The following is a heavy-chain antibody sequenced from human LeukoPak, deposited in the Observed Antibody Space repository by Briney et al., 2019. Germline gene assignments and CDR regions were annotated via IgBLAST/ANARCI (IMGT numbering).Heavy chain of an antibody. Sequence: PSETLSLTCTVSGDSINAYYWGWIRQPPGKGLEWIGYIYFSGTTKYNPSLESRVTISVDTSKNQFSLKLSSVTAADTAVYYCARRRAEGGSYGHYNWFDPWGQGILVTVSS. J-gene: IGHJ5*02. D-gene: IGHD5-18*01. V-gene: IGHV4-59*08. CDR3: ARRRAEGGSYGHYNWFDP. CDR2: IYFSGTT. CDR1: GDSINAYY.